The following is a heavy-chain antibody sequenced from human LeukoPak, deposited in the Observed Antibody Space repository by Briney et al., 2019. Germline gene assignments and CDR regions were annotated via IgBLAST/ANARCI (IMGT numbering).Heavy chain of an antibody. J-gene: IGHJ4*02. D-gene: IGHD6-13*01. Sequence: SGPTLVKPTQTLTLTCTFSGFSLSTSGVGVGWIRQPPGKGLEWIGEINHSGSTNYNPSLKSRVTISVDTSKNQFSLKLSSVTAADTAVYYCARGFPIAAAIDYWGQGTLVTVSS. CDR3: ARGFPIAAAIDY. CDR1: GFSLSTSGV. V-gene: IGHV4-39*07. CDR2: INHSGST.